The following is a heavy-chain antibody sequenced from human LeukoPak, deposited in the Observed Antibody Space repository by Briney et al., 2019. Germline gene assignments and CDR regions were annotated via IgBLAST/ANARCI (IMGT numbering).Heavy chain of an antibody. CDR2: MNPNSGYT. V-gene: IGHV1-8*03. Sequence: SSVKVSCKASGYTFTTYDINWVRQATGQGLEWMGWMNPNSGYTGYAQKFQGRVTITRDTSISTAYMELSSLRSEDTAVYYCARVAGSIDYWGQGTLVTVSS. CDR1: GYTFTTYD. D-gene: IGHD6-19*01. J-gene: IGHJ4*02. CDR3: ARVAGSIDY.